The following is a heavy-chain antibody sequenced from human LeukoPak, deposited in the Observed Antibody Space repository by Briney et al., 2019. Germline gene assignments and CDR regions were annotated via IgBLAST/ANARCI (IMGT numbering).Heavy chain of an antibody. CDR1: GFTVSSNY. D-gene: IGHD6-19*01. CDR2: IYSGGST. CDR3: ARGFDSGGWYGGY. J-gene: IGHJ4*02. V-gene: IGHV3-53*01. Sequence: GGSLRLSCAASGFTVSSNYMSWVRQAPGKGLEWVSVIYSGGSTYYADSVKGRFTISRDNSKNTLYLQMNSLRAEDTAVYYCARGFDSGGWYGGYWGQGTLVTVSS.